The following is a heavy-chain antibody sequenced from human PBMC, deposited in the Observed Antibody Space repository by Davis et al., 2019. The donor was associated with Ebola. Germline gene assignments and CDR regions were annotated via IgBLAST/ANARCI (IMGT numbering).Heavy chain of an antibody. D-gene: IGHD3-3*01. CDR1: GFIFSRYV. CDR3: AKSGLSFGVVKYHYGMDV. CDR2: ISGSGGST. V-gene: IGHV3-23*01. J-gene: IGHJ6*04. Sequence: GESLKISCAASGFIFSRYVMSWVRQAPGKGLEWVSAISGSGGSTYYADSVKGRFTISRDNSKKTLYLQMNSLRAEDTAVYYCAKSGLSFGVVKYHYGMDVWGKGTTVTVSS.